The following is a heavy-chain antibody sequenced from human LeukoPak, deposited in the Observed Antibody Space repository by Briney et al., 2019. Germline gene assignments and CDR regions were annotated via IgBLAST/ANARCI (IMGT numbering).Heavy chain of an antibody. J-gene: IGHJ1*01. Sequence: GGSLRLSCAASGLTVSSNYMSWVRQAPGKGLEWVSVIYSTNTTYYADSVKGRFTLSRDNSKNTLYLQMNSLRAEDTAVYYCARGVYYYDSSGYYYAEYFQHWGQGTLVTVSS. CDR1: GLTVSSNY. CDR2: IYSTNTT. D-gene: IGHD3-22*01. V-gene: IGHV3-53*01. CDR3: ARGVYYYDSSGYYYAEYFQH.